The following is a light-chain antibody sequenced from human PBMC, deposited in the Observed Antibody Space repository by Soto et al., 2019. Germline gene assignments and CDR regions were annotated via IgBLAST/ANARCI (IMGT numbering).Light chain of an antibody. V-gene: IGKV3D-15*01. J-gene: IGKJ5*01. CDR1: HSVSSY. Sequence: EIELTQSPATLSLSPGERATLSCRASHSVSSYLAWYQQTPGRAPRLLIYGASHRATGIPDRFSGSGSGTEFTLTISSLQSEDFTVYFCQQYNNWPITFGQGTLPEIK. CDR2: GAS. CDR3: QQYNNWPIT.